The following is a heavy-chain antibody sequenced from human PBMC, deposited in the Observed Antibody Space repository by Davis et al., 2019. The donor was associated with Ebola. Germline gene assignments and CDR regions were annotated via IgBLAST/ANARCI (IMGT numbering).Heavy chain of an antibody. D-gene: IGHD5-12*01. CDR2: ISGSGGST. J-gene: IGHJ4*02. CDR3: ARGRPWLWVATPLRFDY. V-gene: IGHV3-23*01. Sequence: PGGSLRLSCAASGFTFSNAWMSWVRQAPGKGLEWVSAISGSGGSTYYADSVKGRFTISRDNSKNTLYLQMNSLRAEDTAVYYCARGRPWLWVATPLRFDYWGQGTLVIVSS. CDR1: GFTFSNAW.